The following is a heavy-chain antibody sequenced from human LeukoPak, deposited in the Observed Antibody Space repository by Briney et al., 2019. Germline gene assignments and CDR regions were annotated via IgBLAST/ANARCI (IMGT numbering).Heavy chain of an antibody. CDR1: GGTFSSYA. Sequence: SVKVSCKAPGGTFSSYAISWVRQAPGQGLEWMGGIIPIFGTANYAQKFQGRVTITADKSTSTAYMELSSLRSEDTAVYYCARDSRNRYSYGWFDPWGQGTLVTVSS. CDR2: IIPIFGTA. J-gene: IGHJ5*02. V-gene: IGHV1-69*06. D-gene: IGHD5-18*01. CDR3: ARDSRNRYSYGWFDP.